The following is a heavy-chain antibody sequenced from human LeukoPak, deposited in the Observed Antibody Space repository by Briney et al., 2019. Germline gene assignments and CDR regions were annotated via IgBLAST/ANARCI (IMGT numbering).Heavy chain of an antibody. Sequence: GGSLRLSCAASGFTFSDYYMSWIRQAPGKGLEWVSYISSSSSYTNYADSVKGRFTISRDNAKNSLYLQMNSLRAEDSAVYYCARLGWATAPLDYWGQGTLVTVSS. D-gene: IGHD5-12*01. CDR2: ISSSSSYT. V-gene: IGHV3-11*06. CDR1: GFTFSDYY. J-gene: IGHJ4*02. CDR3: ARLGWATAPLDY.